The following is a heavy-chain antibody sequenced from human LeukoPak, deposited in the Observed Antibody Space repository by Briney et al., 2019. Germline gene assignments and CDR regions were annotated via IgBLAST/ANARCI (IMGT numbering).Heavy chain of an antibody. J-gene: IGHJ4*02. CDR3: ARRYDYVWGSYRYGNYFDY. CDR1: GGSISSSSYY. CDR2: VYYSGST. V-gene: IGHV4-39*01. Sequence: PSETLSLTCSVSGGSISSSSYYWGWLRQPPGKGLEWIGSVYYSGSTYYNPSLQSRVTISVDTSKNQFSLKLSSVTAADTAVYYCARRYDYVWGSYRYGNYFDYWGQGTLVTVSS. D-gene: IGHD3-16*02.